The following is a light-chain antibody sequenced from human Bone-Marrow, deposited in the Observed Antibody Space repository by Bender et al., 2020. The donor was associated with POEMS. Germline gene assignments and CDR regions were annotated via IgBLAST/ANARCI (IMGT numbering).Light chain of an antibody. CDR3: EAWDSSSWV. J-gene: IGLJ3*02. Sequence: QLVVTQSSSASASPGSSVKLTCTLSSGHTNYIIAWHQQHPGKAPRFLMTVDDTGTYNTGSGVPDRFSGSSSGADRYLTISNLQSEDEAEYYCEAWDSSSWVFGGGTKVTVL. V-gene: IGLV4-60*03. CDR1: SGHTNYI. CDR2: VDDTGTY.